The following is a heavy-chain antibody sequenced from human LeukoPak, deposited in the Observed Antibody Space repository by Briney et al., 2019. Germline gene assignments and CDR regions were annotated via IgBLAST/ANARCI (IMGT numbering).Heavy chain of an antibody. D-gene: IGHD3-16*01. V-gene: IGHV3-48*03. CDR3: ARGWGWFDY. Sequence: PGGSLRLSCAASGFTFSNYGMNWVRQAPGKGLEWVSYISSSVSTIYYADSVKGRFTISRDNAKNSLYLQMNSLRAEDTAVYYCARGWGWFDYWGQGTLVTVSS. CDR1: GFTFSNYG. CDR2: ISSSVSTI. J-gene: IGHJ4*02.